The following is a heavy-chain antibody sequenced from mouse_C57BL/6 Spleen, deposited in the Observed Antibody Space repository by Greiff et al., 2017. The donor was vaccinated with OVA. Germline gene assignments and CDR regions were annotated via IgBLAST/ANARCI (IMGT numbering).Heavy chain of an antibody. Sequence: VQLQQPGAELVKPGASVKLSCKASGYTFTSYWMHWVKQRPGQGLEWIGMIHPNSGSTNYNEKFKSKATLTVDKSSSTAYMQLSSLTSEDSAVYYCVSLYDYDAGGYAMDYWGHGTSVTVSS. CDR2: IHPNSGST. V-gene: IGHV1-64*01. J-gene: IGHJ4*01. D-gene: IGHD2-4*01. CDR1: GYTFTSYW. CDR3: VSLYDYDAGGYAMDY.